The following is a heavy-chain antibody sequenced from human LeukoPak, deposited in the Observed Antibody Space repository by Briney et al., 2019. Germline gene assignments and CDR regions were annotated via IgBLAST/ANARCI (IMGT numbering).Heavy chain of an antibody. J-gene: IGHJ4*02. D-gene: IGHD3-9*01. Sequence: SQTLSLTCTVSGGSIRSGDYYWSWIRQPPGKGLEWIGYIYYSGSTNYNPSLKSRVTISVDTSKNQFSLKLSSVTAADTAVYYCARDSEYYDILTGTNGYYFDYWGQGTLVTVSS. V-gene: IGHV4-61*08. CDR3: ARDSEYYDILTGTNGYYFDY. CDR2: IYYSGST. CDR1: GGSIRSGDYY.